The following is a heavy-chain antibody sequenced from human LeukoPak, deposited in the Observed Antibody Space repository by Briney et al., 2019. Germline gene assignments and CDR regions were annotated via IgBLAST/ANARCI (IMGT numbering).Heavy chain of an antibody. Sequence: GGSLRLSCAASGFTFSSYAMSWVRQAPGKGLEWVSNISGRDGSTYYADSVKGRFTISRDNSKNTPYLQMNSLRVDDTAVYYCARDRTAADPWGQGTLVTVSS. CDR1: GFTFSSYA. V-gene: IGHV3-23*01. J-gene: IGHJ5*02. D-gene: IGHD6-13*01. CDR3: ARDRTAADP. CDR2: ISGRDGST.